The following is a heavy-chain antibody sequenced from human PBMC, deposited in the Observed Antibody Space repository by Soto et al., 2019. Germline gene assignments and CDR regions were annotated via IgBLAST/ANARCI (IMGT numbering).Heavy chain of an antibody. CDR3: VREIGLTARPDDVYYYY. D-gene: IGHD2-2*01. J-gene: IGHJ6*01. CDR1: GVSVSNRTHY. CDR2: LYYGGT. V-gene: IGHV4-61*01. Sequence: SETLSLTCEVSGVSVSNRTHYWTWIQHPPEKGLEWIGFLYYGGTNYNPSLKSRLTIALDTSKNKISLNLSSVTAADTAVYYCVREIGLTARPDDVYYYY.